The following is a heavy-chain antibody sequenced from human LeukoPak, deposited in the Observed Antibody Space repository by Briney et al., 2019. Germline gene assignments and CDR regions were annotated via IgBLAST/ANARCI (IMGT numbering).Heavy chain of an antibody. CDR3: AREIGDYYNSYYFDY. Sequence: SVKVSCKASGGTFSSYAIGWVRQAPGQGLEWMGRIIPILGIANYAQKFQGRVTITADKSTSTAYMELSSLRSEDTAVYYCAREIGDYYNSYYFDYWGQGTLVTVSS. V-gene: IGHV1-69*04. CDR2: IIPILGIA. D-gene: IGHD4-17*01. CDR1: GGTFSSYA. J-gene: IGHJ4*02.